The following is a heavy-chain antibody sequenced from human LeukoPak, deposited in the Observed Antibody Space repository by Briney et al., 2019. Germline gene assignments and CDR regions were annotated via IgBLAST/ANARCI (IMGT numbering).Heavy chain of an antibody. Sequence: GGSLRLSCAASGFTFSDYYMSWIRQAPGKGLEWVSYISSSGSTIYYADSVKGRFTISRDNAKNSLYLQMNGLRAEDTAVYYCARDGRLLWFGELCCGMDVWGQGTTVTVSS. CDR1: GFTFSDYY. J-gene: IGHJ6*02. CDR2: ISSSGSTI. V-gene: IGHV3-11*01. D-gene: IGHD3-10*01. CDR3: ARDGRLLWFGELCCGMDV.